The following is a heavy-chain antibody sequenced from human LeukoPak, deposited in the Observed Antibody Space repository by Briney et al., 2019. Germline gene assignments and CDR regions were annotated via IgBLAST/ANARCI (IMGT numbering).Heavy chain of an antibody. D-gene: IGHD3-3*01. CDR1: GFTFSSYS. CDR2: ISSSSSYI. CDR3: AREGGYDFWSGYPLRDYYFDY. V-gene: IGHV3-21*01. J-gene: IGHJ4*02. Sequence: GGSLRLSCAASGFTFSSYSMNWVRQAPGKGLEWVSSISSSSSYIYYADSVKGRFTISRDKAKNSLYLQMNSLRAEDTAVYYCAREGGYDFWSGYPLRDYYFDYWGQGTLVTVSS.